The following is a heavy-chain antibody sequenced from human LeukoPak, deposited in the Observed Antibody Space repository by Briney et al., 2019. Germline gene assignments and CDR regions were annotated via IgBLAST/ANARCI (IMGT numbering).Heavy chain of an antibody. CDR1: GFAFSNYA. V-gene: IGHV3-23*01. Sequence: GGSLRLSCGASGFAFSNYAMTWVRQAPGKGLEWVSTSSGNGDSTHYGDSVKGRFTISRDNVKNTLHLQMSSLRAEDTAIYYCARDSNWNNGGFDYWGQGTLVTVSA. CDR3: ARDSNWNNGGFDY. CDR2: SSGNGDST. D-gene: IGHD1/OR15-1a*01. J-gene: IGHJ4*02.